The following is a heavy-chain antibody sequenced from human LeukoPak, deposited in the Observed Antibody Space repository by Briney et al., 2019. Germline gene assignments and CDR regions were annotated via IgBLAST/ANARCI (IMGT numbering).Heavy chain of an antibody. V-gene: IGHV1-8*03. D-gene: IGHD5-12*01. J-gene: IGHJ4*02. CDR2: MNPNSGST. CDR3: ARGRSTGYPYYFEY. CDR1: GYTFTSYD. Sequence: ASVKVSCKASGYTFTSYDINWVRQATGQGLEWMGWMNPNSGSTGYAQKFQGRVTITRNTSISAAYMELSGLRSEDTAVYYCARGRSTGYPYYFEYWGQGTLVTVSS.